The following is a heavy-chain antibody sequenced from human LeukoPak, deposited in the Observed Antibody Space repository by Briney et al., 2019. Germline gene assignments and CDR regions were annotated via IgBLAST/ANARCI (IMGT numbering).Heavy chain of an antibody. D-gene: IGHD4-17*01. CDR3: ARTTTHYVAPIGY. J-gene: IGHJ4*02. V-gene: IGHV5-51*01. Sequence: GESLKISCKGSGYSFTTYWIAWVRQMPGKGLEWMGVIYPGDSDTRYSPSFQGQVTIPADKSISTAYLQWSSLKASDTAMYYCARTTTHYVAPIGYWGQGTLVTVSS. CDR2: IYPGDSDT. CDR1: GYSFTTYW.